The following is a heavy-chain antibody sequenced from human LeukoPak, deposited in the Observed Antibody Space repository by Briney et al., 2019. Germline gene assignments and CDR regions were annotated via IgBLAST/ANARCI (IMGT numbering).Heavy chain of an antibody. CDR1: GFIFHDFA. CDR3: VKSGGYFYMDA. CDR2: VSWNRDII. J-gene: IGHJ6*03. V-gene: IGHV3-9*01. D-gene: IGHD2-15*01. Sequence: GRSLRLSCAASGFIFHDFAMHWVRQAPGKGLEWVSSVSWNRDIINYADSVRGRFTVSRDNYENSLYLEMTTLRPDATALYSCVKSGGYFYMDAWGKGTTVIVSS.